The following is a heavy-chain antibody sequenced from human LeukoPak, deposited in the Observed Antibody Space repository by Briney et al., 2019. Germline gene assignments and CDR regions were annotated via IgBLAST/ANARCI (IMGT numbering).Heavy chain of an antibody. J-gene: IGHJ4*02. V-gene: IGHV4-34*01. CDR1: GGSFSGYY. CDR2: INHSGST. Sequence: SGTLSLTCAVYGGSFSGYYWSWIRQPPGKGLEWIGEINHSGSTNYNPSLKSRVTISVDTSKNQFSLKLSSVTAADTAVYYCARGFPTGDWPLRWLQRYYFDYWGQGTLVTVSS. CDR3: ARGFPTGDWPLRWLQRYYFDY. D-gene: IGHD7-27*01.